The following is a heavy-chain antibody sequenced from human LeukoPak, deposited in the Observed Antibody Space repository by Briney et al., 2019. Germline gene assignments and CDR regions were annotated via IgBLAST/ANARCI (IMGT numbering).Heavy chain of an antibody. Sequence: SETLSLTCAVYGGSFSGYYWSWIRQPPGKGLEWIGEINHSGSTNYNPSLKSRVTISLDTSKNHFSLKLSSVTAADTAVYYCARGAYFYGSGINWFDPWGQGTLITVSS. J-gene: IGHJ5*02. CDR3: ARGAYFYGSGINWFDP. CDR1: GGSFSGYY. V-gene: IGHV4-34*01. CDR2: INHSGST. D-gene: IGHD3-10*01.